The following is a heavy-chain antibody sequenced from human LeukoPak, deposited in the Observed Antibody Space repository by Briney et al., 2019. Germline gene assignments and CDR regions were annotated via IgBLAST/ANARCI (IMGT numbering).Heavy chain of an antibody. CDR1: GFSLSSCW. J-gene: IGHJ5*02. CDR3: APSP. Sequence: GGSLRLSCAASGFSLSSCWINWVRQAPGKGLEWVANINPAASVKYYVDSVKGRFTISRDDAKNSFYLQMNNLRVEDTAIYYCAPSPWGQGTLVTVSS. CDR2: INPAASVK. V-gene: IGHV3-7*01.